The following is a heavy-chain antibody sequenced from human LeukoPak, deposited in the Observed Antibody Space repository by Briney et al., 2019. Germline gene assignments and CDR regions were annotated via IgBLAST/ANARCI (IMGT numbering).Heavy chain of an antibody. CDR3: ARETPEYD. CDR1: GFTFSNYW. V-gene: IGHV3-74*01. D-gene: IGHD1-14*01. CDR2: IKTDGSTT. J-gene: IGHJ4*02. Sequence: GGSLRLSCAVSGFTFSNYWMHWVRQAPGKGLVWVSRIKTDGSTTSYADSVKGRFTISRDNAKNMAYLQMNSLRAEDTAVYYCARETPEYDWGQGTLVTVSS.